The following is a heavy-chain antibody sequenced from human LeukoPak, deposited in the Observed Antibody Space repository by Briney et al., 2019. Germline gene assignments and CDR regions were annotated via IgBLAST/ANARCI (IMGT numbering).Heavy chain of an antibody. J-gene: IGHJ4*02. D-gene: IGHD6-13*01. V-gene: IGHV3-23*01. CDR2: ISGSGGST. CDR3: ARESSWYYFDY. CDR1: GFTFSSYG. Sequence: GGSLRLSCAAPGFTFSSYGMSWVRQAPGKGLEWVSAISGSGGSTYYADSVKGRFTISRDNSKNTLYLQMNSLRAEDTAVYYCARESSWYYFDYWGQGTLVTVSS.